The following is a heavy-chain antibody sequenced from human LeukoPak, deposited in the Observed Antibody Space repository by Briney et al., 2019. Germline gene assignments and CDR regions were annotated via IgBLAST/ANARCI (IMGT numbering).Heavy chain of an antibody. D-gene: IGHD3-22*01. J-gene: IGHJ4*02. CDR3: ARADYYDSSGYWSFDY. CDR2: ISYDGSNK. Sequence: GGSLRLSCAASGFTFSDYSMNWVRQAPGKGLEWVAVISYDGSNKYYADSVKGRFTISRDNSKNTLYLQMNSLRAEDTAVYYCARADYYDSSGYWSFDYWGQGTLVTVSS. V-gene: IGHV3-30*03. CDR1: GFTFSDYS.